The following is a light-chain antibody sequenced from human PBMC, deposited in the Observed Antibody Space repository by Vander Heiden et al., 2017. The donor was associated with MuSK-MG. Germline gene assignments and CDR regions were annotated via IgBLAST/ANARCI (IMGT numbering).Light chain of an antibody. Sequence: ETVLTQSPATLSLSPGERATLSCRASQSVSSYLAWYQQKPGQAPRLLIYDASNRDTDIPARFSGSGYGTDFTLTISSREPEDFAVYYCQQPSNWPPITFGQGTPLEIK. J-gene: IGKJ5*01. CDR2: DAS. V-gene: IGKV3-11*01. CDR3: QQPSNWPPIT. CDR1: QSVSSY.